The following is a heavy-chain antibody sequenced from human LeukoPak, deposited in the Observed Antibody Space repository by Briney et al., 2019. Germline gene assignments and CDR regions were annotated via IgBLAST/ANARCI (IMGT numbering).Heavy chain of an antibody. CDR2: IYYSGTT. Sequence: SETLSLTCTVSGGSISSSSYYGGWIRQPPGKGLEWIGSIYYSGTTYYNPSLKSRVTISVDTSKNQFSLKLSSVTAADTAVYYCARQISSRWAGYFEHWGQGTLVTVSS. CDR3: ARQISSRWAGYFEH. V-gene: IGHV4-39*01. CDR1: GGSISSSSYY. J-gene: IGHJ1*01. D-gene: IGHD6-13*01.